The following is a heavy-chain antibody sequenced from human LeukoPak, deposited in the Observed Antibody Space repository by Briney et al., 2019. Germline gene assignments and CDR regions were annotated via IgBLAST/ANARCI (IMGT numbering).Heavy chain of an antibody. D-gene: IGHD2/OR15-2a*01. CDR2: IKEDGSEK. CDR1: GFTFSNSW. CDR3: ARGRRGTQYQVFDS. Sequence: PGGSLRLSCVASGFTFSNSWMNWVRQAPEKGLEWVANIKEDGSEKYYLESVKGRFTISRDNAKNSLYLQMNSLRDEDTALYYYARGRRGTQYQVFDSWGQGTLVTVSS. V-gene: IGHV3-7*04. J-gene: IGHJ5*01.